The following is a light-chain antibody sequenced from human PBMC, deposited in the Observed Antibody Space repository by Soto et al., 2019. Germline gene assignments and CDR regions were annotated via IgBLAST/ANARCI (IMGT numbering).Light chain of an antibody. CDR1: QSIYSW. CDR3: QQYNSYLYT. CDR2: QAS. Sequence: DIQMTQSPSTLSASVGDRVTITCRASQSIYSWLAWYQQRPGKAPKLLIYQASNLQGGVSSRFSGSGSGTEFTLTISSLQPDDAATYFCQQYNSYLYTFGQGTRLEIK. V-gene: IGKV1-5*03. J-gene: IGKJ5*01.